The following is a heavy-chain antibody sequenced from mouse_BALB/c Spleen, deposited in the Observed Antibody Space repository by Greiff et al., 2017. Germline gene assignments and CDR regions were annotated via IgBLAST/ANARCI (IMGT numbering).Heavy chain of an antibody. CDR3: ARSLWLRQGYFDV. J-gene: IGHJ1*01. D-gene: IGHD2-2*01. Sequence: QVQLQQSAAELARPGASVKMSCKASGYTFTSYTMHWVKQRPGQGLEWIGYINPSSGYTEYNQKFKDKTTLTADKSSSTAYMQLSSLTSEDSAVYYCARSLWLRQGYFDVWGAGTTVTVSS. CDR2: INPSSGYT. CDR1: GYTFTSYT. V-gene: IGHV1-4*02.